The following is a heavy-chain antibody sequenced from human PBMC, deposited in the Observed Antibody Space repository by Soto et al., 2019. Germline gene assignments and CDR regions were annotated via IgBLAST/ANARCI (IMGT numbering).Heavy chain of an antibody. CDR1: GGSFRGYY. CDR2: INHSGST. CDR3: ARGQNGDYVYYYYGMDV. J-gene: IGHJ6*02. V-gene: IGHV4-34*01. D-gene: IGHD4-17*01. Sequence: SETLSITCAVYGGSFRGYYWSCIRQPPWKWLEWIVEINHSGSTNYNPSLKSRVTISVDTSKNQFSLKLSSVTAADTAVYYCARGQNGDYVYYYYGMDVWGQGTTVTVSS.